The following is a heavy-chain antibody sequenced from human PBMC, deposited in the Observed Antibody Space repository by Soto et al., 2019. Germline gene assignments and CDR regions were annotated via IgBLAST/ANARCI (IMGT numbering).Heavy chain of an antibody. J-gene: IGHJ4*02. V-gene: IGHV4-59*01. CDR2: IYYSGST. CDR1: GGSISSYY. D-gene: IGHD3-9*01. CDR3: AKDRHPDGIWTFDS. Sequence: SETLSLTCTVSGGSISSYYWSWIRQPPGKGLEWIGYIYYSGSTNYNPSLKSRVTISVDTSKNQFSLKLSSVTAADTAVYYCAKDRHPDGIWTFDSWGPGTLVTVSS.